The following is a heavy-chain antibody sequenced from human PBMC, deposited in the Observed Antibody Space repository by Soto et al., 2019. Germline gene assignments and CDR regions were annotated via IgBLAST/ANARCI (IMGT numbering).Heavy chain of an antibody. J-gene: IGHJ5*02. D-gene: IGHD6-6*01. CDR1: GDSINSAGHS. CDR2: SYHSGSS. CDR3: ARGSSIAARRWFDP. V-gene: IGHV4-30-2*06. Sequence: SETLSLTCTVSGDSINSAGHSWGWVRQSPGKGLEWIGYSYHSGSSYYNPSLQSRVTISVDRSKTQFYLTLTSVTAADTAVYYCARGSSIAARRWFDPWGQGTLVIVSS.